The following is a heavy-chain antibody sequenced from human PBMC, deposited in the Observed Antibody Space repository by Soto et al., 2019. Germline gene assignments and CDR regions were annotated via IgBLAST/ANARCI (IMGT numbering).Heavy chain of an antibody. Sequence: SETLSLTCTVSGGSISSYYWSWIRQPPGKGLEWIGYIYYSGSTNYNPSLKSRVTISVDTSKNQFSLKLSSVTAADTAVYYCAREVIDDFWSGYSNHNDYWGQGTLVTVSS. CDR1: GGSISSYY. CDR3: AREVIDDFWSGYSNHNDY. J-gene: IGHJ4*02. D-gene: IGHD3-3*01. V-gene: IGHV4-59*12. CDR2: IYYSGST.